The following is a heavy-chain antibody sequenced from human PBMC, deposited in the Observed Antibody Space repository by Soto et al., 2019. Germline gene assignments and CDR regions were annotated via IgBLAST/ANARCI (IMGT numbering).Heavy chain of an antibody. V-gene: IGHV1-18*01. Sequence: QVQLVQSGAEVKKPGASVKVSCKASGYTFITYGVSWVRQAPGQGLDCLGWISTYNGNTRYAERLQGRVTMTTDTTTNTGYRELRNLRSDDTAVYYCARGPTDYYDNSANYFLDYWGQGTLVTVSS. D-gene: IGHD3-22*01. J-gene: IGHJ4*02. CDR2: ISTYNGNT. CDR3: ARGPTDYYDNSANYFLDY. CDR1: GYTFITYG.